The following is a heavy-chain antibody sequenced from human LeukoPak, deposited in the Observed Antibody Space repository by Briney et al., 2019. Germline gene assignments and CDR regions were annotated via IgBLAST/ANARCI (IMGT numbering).Heavy chain of an antibody. V-gene: IGHV3-23*01. J-gene: IGHJ4*02. D-gene: IGHD3-10*01. CDR2: IGGSGKNT. Sequence: GGSLRHSCAASGFTFSSHAMSWVRQAPGKGLEWVSSIGGSGKNTFYADAVKGRFTISRDNSKDTLYLQMNSLRAEDTAVYYCAKDLETINPTMDWGQGTLVTVSS. CDR3: AKDLETINPTMD. CDR1: GFTFSSHA.